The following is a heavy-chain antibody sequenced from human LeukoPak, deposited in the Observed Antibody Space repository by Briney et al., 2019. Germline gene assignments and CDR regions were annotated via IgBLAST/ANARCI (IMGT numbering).Heavy chain of an antibody. CDR2: IIPIFGTA. D-gene: IGHD3-3*01. V-gene: IGHV1-69*05. J-gene: IGHJ5*02. Sequence: AASVKVSCKASGGTFSSYAISWVRQAPGQGLEWMGGIIPIFGTANYAQKFQGRVTITTDESTSTAYMELSSLRSEDTAVYYCARRVRFLSGAPGLGWFDPWGQGTLVTVSS. CDR3: ARRVRFLSGAPGLGWFDP. CDR1: GGTFSSYA.